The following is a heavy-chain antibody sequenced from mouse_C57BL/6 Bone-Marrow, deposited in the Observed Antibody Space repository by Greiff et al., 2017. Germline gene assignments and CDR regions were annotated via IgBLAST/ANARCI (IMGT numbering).Heavy chain of an antibody. CDR2: IWSGGST. D-gene: IGHD1-1*01. CDR3: ARRYDWYFDV. J-gene: IGHJ1*03. CDR1: GFSLTSYG. Sequence: QVQLKQSGPGLVQPSQSLSITCTVSGFSLTSYGVHWVRQSPGKGLEWLGVIWSGGSTDYNAAFISRLSISKDNSKSKVFFKMNSLQADETAIYYCARRYDWYFDVWGTGTTVTVSS. V-gene: IGHV2-2*01.